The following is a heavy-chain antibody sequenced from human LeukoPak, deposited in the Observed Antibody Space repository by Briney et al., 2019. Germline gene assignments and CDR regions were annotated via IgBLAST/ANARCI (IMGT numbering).Heavy chain of an antibody. CDR2: ISSSSSYI. CDR3: APGYCSSTSCPFAGY. J-gene: IGHJ4*02. D-gene: IGHD2-2*01. Sequence: GGSLRLSCVAFGFTFSSYSMNWVRQAPGKGLEWVSSISSSSSYIYYADSVKGRFTTSRDNAKNSLYLQMNSLRAEDTAVYYCAPGYCSSTSCPFAGYWGQGTLVTVSS. CDR1: GFTFSSYS. V-gene: IGHV3-21*01.